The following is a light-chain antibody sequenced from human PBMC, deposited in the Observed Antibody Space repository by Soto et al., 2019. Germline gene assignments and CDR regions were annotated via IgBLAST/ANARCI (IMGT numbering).Light chain of an antibody. CDR2: DAT. Sequence: QSALSQPPSVSGSPGQSITISCSGTRSDIGSSNLVSWYQHHPGQAPKLLLYDATKRPSGVSSRFSGSRSGNSASLTISGLQPEDEAYYYCCSYFVGVSYVFGTGTQLTVL. J-gene: IGLJ1*01. V-gene: IGLV2-23*01. CDR1: RSDIGSSNL. CDR3: CSYFVGVSYV.